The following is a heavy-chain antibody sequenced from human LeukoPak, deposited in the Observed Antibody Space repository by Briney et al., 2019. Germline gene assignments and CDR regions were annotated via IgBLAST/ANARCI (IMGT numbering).Heavy chain of an antibody. CDR3: AREQVVYYGSGSYYT. V-gene: IGHV1-69*05. CDR1: GGTFSSYA. CDR2: IIPIFGTA. Sequence: SVKVSCKASGGTFSSYAISWVRQAPGQGLEWMGRIIPIFGTANYAQKLQGRVTITTDESTSTAYMELSSLRSEDTAVYYCAREQVVYYGSGSYYTWGQGTLVTVSS. J-gene: IGHJ4*02. D-gene: IGHD3-10*01.